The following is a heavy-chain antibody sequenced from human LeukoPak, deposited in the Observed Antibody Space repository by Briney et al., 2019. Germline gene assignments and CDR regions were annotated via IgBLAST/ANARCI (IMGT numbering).Heavy chain of an antibody. CDR2: ISSGGNAI. CDR1: GFSFIDYS. CDR3: VRGSRWRQYAFDY. V-gene: IGHV3-11*04. J-gene: IGHJ4*02. D-gene: IGHD5-24*01. Sequence: PGGSLRPSCAASGFSFIDYSASWNRQAPGKGLEWISYISSGGNAILYTDSVQGRFTTTRDNAKDSLFLQMSSLRDDDTAVYYCVRGSRWRQYAFDYWGQGILATVSS.